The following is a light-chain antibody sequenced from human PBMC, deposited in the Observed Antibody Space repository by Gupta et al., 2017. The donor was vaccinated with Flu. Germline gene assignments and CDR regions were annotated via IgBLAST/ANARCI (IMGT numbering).Light chain of an antibody. J-gene: IGLJ2*01. CDR3: QSADSSGTYVV. CDR1: ALPKQY. Sequence: GDALPKQYAYWYQQKPGQAPVLVIYKDSERPSGIPERFSGSSSGTTVTLTVSGVQAEDEADYYCQSADSSGTYVVFGGGTKLTVL. CDR2: KDS. V-gene: IGLV3-25*03.